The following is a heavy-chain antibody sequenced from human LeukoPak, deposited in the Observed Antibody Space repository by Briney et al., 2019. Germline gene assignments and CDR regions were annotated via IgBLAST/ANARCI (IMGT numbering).Heavy chain of an antibody. Sequence: GGSLRLSCAASGFTFDDYAMHWVRQAPGKGLEWVSGISWNSGSIGYADSVKGRFTISRDNSKNTLYLQMNSLRAEDTAVYYCARAQFLREPFDYWGQGTLVTVSS. CDR3: ARAQFLREPFDY. V-gene: IGHV3-9*01. CDR1: GFTFDDYA. CDR2: ISWNSGSI. J-gene: IGHJ4*02. D-gene: IGHD5-24*01.